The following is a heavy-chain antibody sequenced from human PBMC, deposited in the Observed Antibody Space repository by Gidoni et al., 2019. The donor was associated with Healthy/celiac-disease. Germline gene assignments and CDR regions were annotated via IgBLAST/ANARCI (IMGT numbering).Heavy chain of an antibody. CDR1: GGSISRGDYY. Sequence: QVQLQESGPGLVKPSQPLSLPCTVSGGSISRGDYYWSWIRQPPWKGLEWSGYHYYSGSTYYNPSLKSRVTISVDTSKNQFSLKLSSVTAADTAVYYCARAGYCSGGSCSHFDYWGQGTLVTVSS. CDR3: ARAGYCSGGSCSHFDY. D-gene: IGHD2-15*01. V-gene: IGHV4-30-4*01. J-gene: IGHJ4*02. CDR2: HYYSGST.